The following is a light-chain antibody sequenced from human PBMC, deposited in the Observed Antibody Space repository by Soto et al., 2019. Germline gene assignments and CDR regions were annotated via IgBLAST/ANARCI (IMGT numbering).Light chain of an antibody. V-gene: IGKV3-20*01. CDR2: DTS. CDR3: QYYGRSPLT. J-gene: IGKJ4*01. CDR1: QSVSRF. Sequence: EIVMTQSPATLSVSPGERVTLSCRASQSVSRFLAWYQQRPGQAPRLLIYDTSTRATGVPARFSGSGSGTDFTLTISRLEPEDFAVYYCQYYGRSPLTFGGGTKVEIK.